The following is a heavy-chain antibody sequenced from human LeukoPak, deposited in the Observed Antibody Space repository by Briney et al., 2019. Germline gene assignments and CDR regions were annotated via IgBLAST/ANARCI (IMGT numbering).Heavy chain of an antibody. CDR3: ARDGGYCAGDCYSDY. CDR1: GFTFSSYS. J-gene: IGHJ4*02. Sequence: PGGSLRLSCAASGFTFSSYSMNWVRQAPGKGLEWVPSISSSSSYIYYADSVKGRFTISRDNAKNSLYLQMNSLRAEDTAVYYCARDGGYCAGDCYSDYWGQGTLVTVSS. D-gene: IGHD2-21*02. CDR2: ISSSSSYI. V-gene: IGHV3-21*01.